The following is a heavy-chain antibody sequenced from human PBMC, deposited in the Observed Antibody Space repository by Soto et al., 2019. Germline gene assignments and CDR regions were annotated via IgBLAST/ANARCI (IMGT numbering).Heavy chain of an antibody. CDR3: ARQTGRFDWFDP. Sequence: SETLSLTCTVSGGSISSYYWSWNRQPPGKGPEWIGYISSTGNTNYTPSLKRRVTISVDTSKNQFSLKLSSVTAADTAVYYCARQTGRFDWFDPWGQGTLVTVSS. CDR2: ISSTGNT. CDR1: GGSISSYY. V-gene: IGHV4-59*01. D-gene: IGHD1-1*01. J-gene: IGHJ5*02.